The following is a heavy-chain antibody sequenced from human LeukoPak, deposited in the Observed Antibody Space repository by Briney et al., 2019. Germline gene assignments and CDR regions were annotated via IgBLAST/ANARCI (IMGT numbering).Heavy chain of an antibody. J-gene: IGHJ4*01. CDR1: GFTFSSYW. V-gene: IGHV3-74*03. CDR3: ARARWSSSGWFLGY. CDR2: VNGHGTIS. Sequence: PGGSLRLSCAASGFTFSSYWMHWVRQAPGKGLVWVSRVNGHGTISTYADSVRGRFTISRDNAKNALHLQMDNLRVEDTADYYCARARWSSSGWFLGYWGHGTLVTVSS. D-gene: IGHD6-19*01.